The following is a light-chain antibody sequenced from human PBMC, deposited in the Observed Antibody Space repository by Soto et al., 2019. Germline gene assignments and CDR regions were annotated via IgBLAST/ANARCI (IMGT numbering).Light chain of an antibody. CDR1: SGHSSYA. Sequence: QPVLTQSPSASASLGASVKLTCTLSSGHSSYAIAWHQQQPEKGPRYLMNLNSDGRHSKGDGIPDRFSGSSSGAERYLTISSLQSEDEADYYCQTWGTGIQIFGGGTKVTVL. J-gene: IGLJ2*01. CDR2: LNSDGRH. V-gene: IGLV4-69*01. CDR3: QTWGTGIQI.